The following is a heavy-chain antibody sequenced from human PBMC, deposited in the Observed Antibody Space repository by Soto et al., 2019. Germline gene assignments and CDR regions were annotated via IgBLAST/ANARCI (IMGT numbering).Heavy chain of an antibody. J-gene: IGHJ4*02. CDR3: ASSNNDSGDRH. D-gene: IGHD4-17*01. V-gene: IGHV1-8*01. CDR2: MNPNSGNT. Sequence: QVQLVQSGAEVKKPGASVKVSCKASGYTFTSYDINWVRQATGQGLEWMGWMNPNSGNTGYAQKFQGRVTMTRNTSIISAYMELSSLKSEDPAVYYSASSNNDSGDRHWGQATPVTVSS. CDR1: GYTFTSYD.